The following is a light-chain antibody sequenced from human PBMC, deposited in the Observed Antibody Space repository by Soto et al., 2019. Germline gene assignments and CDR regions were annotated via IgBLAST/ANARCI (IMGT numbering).Light chain of an antibody. CDR2: TVS. CDR3: SSYSSSTTLEV. V-gene: IGLV2-14*01. J-gene: IGLJ2*01. CDR1: SSDVGGYNY. Sequence: QAVVTQPASVSGSPGQSITISCTGTSSDVGGYNYVSWYQQHPGKAPKLMIYTVSNRPSGVSNRFSGSKSGNTASLTISGLQAEDEADYYCSSYSSSTTLEVFGGGTQLTVL.